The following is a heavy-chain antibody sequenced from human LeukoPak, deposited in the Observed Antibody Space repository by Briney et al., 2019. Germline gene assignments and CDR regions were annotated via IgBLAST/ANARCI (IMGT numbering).Heavy chain of an antibody. Sequence: GASVKVSCKASGGTLSSYAISWVRQAPGQGLEWMGGIIPIFGTANYAQKFQGRVTITADESTSTAYMELSSLRSEDTAVYYCARGSGMAVAGYYYYGMDVWGQGTTVTVSS. V-gene: IGHV1-69*13. CDR2: IIPIFGTA. CDR1: GGTLSSYA. CDR3: ARGSGMAVAGYYYYGMDV. D-gene: IGHD6-19*01. J-gene: IGHJ6*02.